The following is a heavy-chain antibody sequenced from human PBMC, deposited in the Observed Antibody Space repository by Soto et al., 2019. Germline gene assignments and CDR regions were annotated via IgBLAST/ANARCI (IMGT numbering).Heavy chain of an antibody. CDR2: INAGNGNT. Sequence: GASVKVSCKASGYSFTSYAIHWMRQAPGQRHKWMGWINAGNGNTKVPQKFQGRVTFTRDTSASTVYMEVSSLRSEDTAVYYCARDIAVAGQRKNWFDPWGQGTLVTVSS. V-gene: IGHV1-3*01. CDR3: ARDIAVAGQRKNWFDP. CDR1: GYSFTSYA. J-gene: IGHJ5*02. D-gene: IGHD6-19*01.